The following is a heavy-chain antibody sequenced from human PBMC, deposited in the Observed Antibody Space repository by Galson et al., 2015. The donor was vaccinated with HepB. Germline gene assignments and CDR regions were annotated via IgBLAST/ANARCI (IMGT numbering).Heavy chain of an antibody. D-gene: IGHD5-24*01. CDR3: ARDRTIKNEPPLDY. CDR1: GFTFTNYG. J-gene: IGHJ4*02. CDR2: ISAYNGEV. Sequence: SVKASCKASGFTFTNYGFTWVRQAPGQGLEWLGWISAYNGEVDYSQNVQGRVTMTTDASTGTVYMELRGLRSDDAAVYYCARDRTIKNEPPLDYWGQGTPVTVSS. V-gene: IGHV1-18*04.